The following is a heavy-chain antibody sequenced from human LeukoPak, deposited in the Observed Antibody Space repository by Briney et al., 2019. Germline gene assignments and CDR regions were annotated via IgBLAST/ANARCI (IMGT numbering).Heavy chain of an antibody. J-gene: IGHJ4*02. CDR2: ISAYNGNT. CDR3: ATGKGTYYYDSSGYSFSY. D-gene: IGHD3-22*01. Sequence: ASVKVSCKASGYTFTSYGISWVRQAPGQGLEWMGWISAYNGNTNYAQKLQGRVTMTEDTSTDTAYMELSSLRSEDTAVYYCATGKGTYYYDSSGYSFSYWGQGTLVTVSS. V-gene: IGHV1-18*01. CDR1: GYTFTSYG.